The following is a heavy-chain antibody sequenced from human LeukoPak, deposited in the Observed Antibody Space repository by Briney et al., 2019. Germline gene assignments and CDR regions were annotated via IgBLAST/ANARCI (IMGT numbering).Heavy chain of an antibody. J-gene: IGHJ4*02. CDR1: GFTFSSYD. Sequence: GGSLRLSCAASGFTFSSYDMSWVRQAPGKGVEWVSGITYSSGYTYYADSVKGRFTISRDNSRNTLYLQMNSLRAEDTAVYYCAKDPSDLGGSGSNNYFDCWGQGTLVTVSS. V-gene: IGHV3-23*01. CDR3: AKDPSDLGGSGSNNYFDC. D-gene: IGHD3-10*01. CDR2: ITYSSGYT.